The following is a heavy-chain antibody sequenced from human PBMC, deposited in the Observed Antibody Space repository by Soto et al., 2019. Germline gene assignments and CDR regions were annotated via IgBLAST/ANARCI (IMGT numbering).Heavy chain of an antibody. CDR2: IDPSDSYT. V-gene: IGHV5-10-1*01. Sequence: PGESLKISCKGSGYSFTSYWIGWVRQMPGKGLEWMGRIDPSDSYTNYSPSFQGHVTIPADKSISTAYLQWSSLKASDTAMYYCARHSSGYSGYDDFDYWGQGTLVTVSS. CDR1: GYSFTSYW. CDR3: ARHSSGYSGYDDFDY. J-gene: IGHJ4*02. D-gene: IGHD5-12*01.